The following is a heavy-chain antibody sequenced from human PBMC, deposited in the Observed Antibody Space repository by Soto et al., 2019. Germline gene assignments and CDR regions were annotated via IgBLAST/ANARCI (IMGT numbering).Heavy chain of an antibody. V-gene: IGHV1-2*04. CDR3: ARDMGTYYDFWSGPPIYYGMDV. CDR2: INPNSGGT. J-gene: IGHJ6*02. Sequence: ASVKVSCKASGYTFTGYYIHWVRQAPGQGLEWMGWINPNSGGTNYAQKFQGWVTMTRDTSISTAYMELSRLRSDDTAVYYCARDMGTYYDFWSGPPIYYGMDVWGQGTTVTVSS. CDR1: GYTFTGYY. D-gene: IGHD3-3*01.